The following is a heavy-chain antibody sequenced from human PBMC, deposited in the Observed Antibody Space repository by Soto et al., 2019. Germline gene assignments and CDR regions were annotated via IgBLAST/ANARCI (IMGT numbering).Heavy chain of an antibody. Sequence: GGSLRLSCAASGSTFSDYSMSWVRQSPGKGLEGVANIKQDGGEEDYVASMKGRLTISRDNTKNSLYLQMISLRAEDAAVYYYARVYYDSRGPTKYRAFDLWGQGTMVTVSS. J-gene: IGHJ3*01. CDR1: GSTFSDYS. CDR2: IKQDGGEE. CDR3: ARVYYDSRGPTKYRAFDL. D-gene: IGHD3-22*01. V-gene: IGHV3-7*01.